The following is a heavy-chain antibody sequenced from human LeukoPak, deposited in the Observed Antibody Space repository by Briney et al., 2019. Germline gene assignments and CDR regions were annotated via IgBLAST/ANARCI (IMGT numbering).Heavy chain of an antibody. CDR1: GGSIISGNW. D-gene: IGHD5-12*01. J-gene: IGHJ4*02. CDR3: ASSDGLPPRSDSSYDVFDY. Sequence: SGTLSLTCAVSGGSIISGNWWSWVRPPPGKGLEWIGEIYHSGRANYNPSLKSRVTISLDKSKNQFSLNLSSVTAADTALYYCASSDGLPPRSDSSYDVFDYWGQGTLVTVSS. CDR2: IYHSGRA. V-gene: IGHV4-4*02.